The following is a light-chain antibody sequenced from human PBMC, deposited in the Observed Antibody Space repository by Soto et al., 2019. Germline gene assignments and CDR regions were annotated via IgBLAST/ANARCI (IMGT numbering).Light chain of an antibody. V-gene: IGLV4-69*01. CDR3: QTWGTGTVV. CDR2: LNSDCSH. CDR1: SGHSRYA. J-gene: IGLJ2*01. Sequence: QLVLTQSPSASASLGASVKLTCTLSSGHSRYAIAWHQQQPEKGPRYLMKLNSDCSHSKGDGIPDRFSGSSSGAERYLTISSLQSEDEADYYCQTWGTGTVVFGGGTKLTVL.